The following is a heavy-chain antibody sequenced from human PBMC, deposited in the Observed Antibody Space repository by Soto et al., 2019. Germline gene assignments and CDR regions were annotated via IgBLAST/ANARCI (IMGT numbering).Heavy chain of an antibody. Sequence: QVHVVQSGAEVKKPGSSVKVSCQTPAGTFSNFAINWVRQAPGQGLEWMGEIIPFFNKANYARNFQGRVTITADKSSGTAYMELRSLRSDDTAMFYCARGGAGVAFDSWGQGTLVTVSS. V-gene: IGHV1-69*06. J-gene: IGHJ4*02. D-gene: IGHD3-16*01. CDR2: IIPFFNKA. CDR3: ARGGAGVAFDS. CDR1: AGTFSNFA.